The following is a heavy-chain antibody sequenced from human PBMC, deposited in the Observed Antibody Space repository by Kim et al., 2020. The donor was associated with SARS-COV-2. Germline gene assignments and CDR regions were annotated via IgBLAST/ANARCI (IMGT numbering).Heavy chain of an antibody. V-gene: IGHV4-34*01. CDR3: ASRTSHYYSCLRYYTLDV. CDR1: DGSFTGYS. Sequence: SETLSLTCAVYDGSFTGYSWNWIRQTPGKGLEWIGEIKHTRSTNYNPSLESRVTISHDMSKKQFSLTLNSVTAADTAVYYCASRTSHYYSCLRYYTLDVWAQRPTVTVCS. D-gene: IGHD2-2*02. J-gene: IGHJ6*01. CDR2: IKHTRST.